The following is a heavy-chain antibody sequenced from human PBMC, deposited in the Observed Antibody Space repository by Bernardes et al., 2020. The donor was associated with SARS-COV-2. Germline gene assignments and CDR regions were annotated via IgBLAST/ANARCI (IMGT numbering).Heavy chain of an antibody. CDR3: ARGRYGSGSYFAFDI. Sequence: SESLSLTCTVSGGSISSGGYYWSWLLQHPGKGLEWIGYIYYSGSTYYNPSLKSLVTISVDTSKNQFSLKLSSVTAADTAVYYCARGRYGSGSYFAFDIWGQGTMVTVSS. V-gene: IGHV4-31*01. J-gene: IGHJ3*02. D-gene: IGHD3-10*01. CDR2: IYYSGST. CDR1: GGSISSGGYY.